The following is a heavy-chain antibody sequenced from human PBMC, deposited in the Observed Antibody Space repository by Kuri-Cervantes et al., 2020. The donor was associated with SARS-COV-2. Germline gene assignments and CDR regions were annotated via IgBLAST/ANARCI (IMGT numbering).Heavy chain of an antibody. Sequence: GGSLRLSCKASGGTFSSYAISWVRQAPGQGLEWMGGIIPIFGTANYAQKFQGRVTITTDESTSTAYMELSSLRSEDTAVYYCASGYSSGSHYYYYYMDVWGKGTTVTVSS. CDR2: IIPIFGTA. J-gene: IGHJ6*03. V-gene: IGHV1-69*05. D-gene: IGHD6-19*01. CDR1: GGTFSSYA. CDR3: ASGYSSGSHYYYYYMDV.